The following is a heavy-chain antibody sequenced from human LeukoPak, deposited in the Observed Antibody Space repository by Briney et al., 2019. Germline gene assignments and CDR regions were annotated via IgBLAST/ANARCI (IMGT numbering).Heavy chain of an antibody. CDR3: ARDRVGYYDSSGSWTRHSRTDAFDI. V-gene: IGHV1-24*01. D-gene: IGHD3-22*01. CDR1: GYTLTELS. CDR2: FDPEDGET. Sequence: ASVKVSCKVSGYTLTELSMHWVRQAPGKGLEWMGGFDPEDGETIYAQKFQGRVTITTDESTSTAYMELSSLRSEDTAVYYCARDRVGYYDSSGSWTRHSRTDAFDIWGQGTMVTVSS. J-gene: IGHJ3*02.